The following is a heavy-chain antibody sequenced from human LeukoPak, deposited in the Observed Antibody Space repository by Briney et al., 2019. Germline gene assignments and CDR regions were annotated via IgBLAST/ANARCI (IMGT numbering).Heavy chain of an antibody. J-gene: IGHJ4*02. Sequence: SVKVSCKASGGTFSSYAISWVRQAPGQGLEWMGGIIPIFGTANYAQKFQGRVTITADKSTSTAYMELSSLRSEDTAVYYCASTGSLVWGVTDYWGQGTLVTVSS. CDR3: ASTGSLVWGVTDY. CDR1: GGTFSSYA. D-gene: IGHD3-10*01. V-gene: IGHV1-69*06. CDR2: IIPIFGTA.